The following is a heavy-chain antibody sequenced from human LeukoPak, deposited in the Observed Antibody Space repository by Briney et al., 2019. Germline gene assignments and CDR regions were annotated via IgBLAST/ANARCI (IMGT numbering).Heavy chain of an antibody. CDR3: AALGVGGY. CDR2: ISGRGEST. V-gene: IGHV3-23*01. J-gene: IGHJ4*02. CDR1: GFTFSSYV. D-gene: IGHD3-16*01. Sequence: GGSLRLSCAASGFTFSSYVMSWVRQAPGKGLEWVSCISGRGESTHFADSAKGRFTISRDNSKNTLSLQMNSLRAEDTAVYYCAALGVGGYWGQGTLVTVSS.